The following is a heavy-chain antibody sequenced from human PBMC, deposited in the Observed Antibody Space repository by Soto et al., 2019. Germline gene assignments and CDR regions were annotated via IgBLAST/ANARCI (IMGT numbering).Heavy chain of an antibody. CDR3: ARAYGDYVFDY. CDR1: GGSLSSYY. Sequence: SETLFLTCTVSGGSLSSYYWSWIRQPPGKGLEWIGYIYYSGSTNYNPALKSRVTISVDTSKNQFSLKLSSVTAADTAVYYCARAYGDYVFDYWGQGTLVTV. D-gene: IGHD4-17*01. V-gene: IGHV4-59*01. J-gene: IGHJ4*02. CDR2: IYYSGST.